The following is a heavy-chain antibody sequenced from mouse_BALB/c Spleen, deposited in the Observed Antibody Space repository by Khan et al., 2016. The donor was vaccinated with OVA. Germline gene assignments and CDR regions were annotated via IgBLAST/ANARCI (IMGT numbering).Heavy chain of an antibody. CDR1: GYTFTSYT. CDR2: ITPSSGYT. CDR3: ARTHER. J-gene: IGHJ2*01. V-gene: IGHV1-4*01. Sequence: QVQLQESGAELARPAASVKMSCTASGYTFTSYTMHWVKQRPGQGMEWIGYITPSSGYTKYNQKFKDKATLTADKSSSTAYLQLSSLTSEDSAVYYCARTHERWGQGTTLTVSS.